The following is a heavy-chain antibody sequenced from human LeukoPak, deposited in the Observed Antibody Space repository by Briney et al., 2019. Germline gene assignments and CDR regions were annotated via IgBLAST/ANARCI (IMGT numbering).Heavy chain of an antibody. CDR3: ARTGAVTMGRDNAFDI. V-gene: IGHV4-59*01. CDR1: GGSISSYY. Sequence: SETLSLTCTVSGGSISSYYWSWIRQPPGKGLEWIGYIYYSGSTNYNPSLRSRVTISVDTSKNQFSLKLSSVTAADTAVYFCARTGAVTMGRDNAFDIWGQGTGVTVSS. CDR2: IYYSGST. D-gene: IGHD3-10*01. J-gene: IGHJ3*02.